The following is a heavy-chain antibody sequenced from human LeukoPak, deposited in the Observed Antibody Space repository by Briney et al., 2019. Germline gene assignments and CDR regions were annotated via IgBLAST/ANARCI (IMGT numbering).Heavy chain of an antibody. CDR1: GFTFDDYA. V-gene: IGHV3-9*01. J-gene: IGHJ4*02. Sequence: GGSLRLSCAASGFTFDDYAMHWVRHAPGKGLEWVSGISWNSGSIGYADSVKGRFTISRDNAKNSLYLQMNSLRAEDTVLYYCAKDRGYYGSGSLDYWGQGTLVTVSS. CDR2: ISWNSGSI. CDR3: AKDRGYYGSGSLDY. D-gene: IGHD3-10*01.